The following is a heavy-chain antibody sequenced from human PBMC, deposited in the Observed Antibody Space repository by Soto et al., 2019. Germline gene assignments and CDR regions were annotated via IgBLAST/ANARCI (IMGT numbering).Heavy chain of an antibody. V-gene: IGHV3-66*01. Sequence: PMRHPKTASGFTIISNYMSRILQAPGKVLEWVSVIYSGGSTYYADSVKGRFTISRDNSKNTLYLQMNSLRAEDTAVYYCARFPYYYDSSGYLYNWYFDLWGRGTLVTVSS. CDR2: IYSGGST. CDR1: GFTIISNY. CDR3: ARFPYYYDSSGYLYNWYFDL. D-gene: IGHD3-22*01. J-gene: IGHJ2*01.